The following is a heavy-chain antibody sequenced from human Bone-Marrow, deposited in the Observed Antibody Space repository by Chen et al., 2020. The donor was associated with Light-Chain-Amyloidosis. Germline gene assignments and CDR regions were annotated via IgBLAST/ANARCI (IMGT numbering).Heavy chain of an antibody. J-gene: IGHJ6*02. Sequence: QVQLQESGPGLVKPSGTLALTCAVPGGSLNTNNWWIWVPHSPDKGLEWIGEIYRGGSVTYNTSLKSRVTISIDRSKNQFSLKLTSVTAADTAVYYCARGVKGSGTYYSENYYYFGMDVWGQGTTVTVSS. D-gene: IGHD3-10*01. CDR2: IYRGGSV. CDR1: GGSLNTNNW. V-gene: IGHV4-4*02. CDR3: ARGVKGSGTYYSENYYYFGMDV.